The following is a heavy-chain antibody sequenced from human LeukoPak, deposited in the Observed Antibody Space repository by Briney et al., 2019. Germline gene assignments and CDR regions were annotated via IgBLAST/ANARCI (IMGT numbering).Heavy chain of an antibody. V-gene: IGHV4-61*02. J-gene: IGHJ6*02. CDR1: GGSISSGSYY. Sequence: TLSLTCTVSGGSISSGSYYWSWIRQPAGKGLEWIGRIYTSGSTNYNPSLKSRVTISVDTSKNQFSLKLSSVTAADTAVYYCARAGRYYYFYCMDLWGQGTTVTVSS. CDR2: IYTSGST. CDR3: ARAGRYYYFYCMDL.